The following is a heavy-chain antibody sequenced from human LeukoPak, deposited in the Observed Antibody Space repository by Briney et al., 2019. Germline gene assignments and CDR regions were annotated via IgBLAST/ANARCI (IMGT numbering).Heavy chain of an antibody. J-gene: IGHJ4*02. CDR2: ISGYNGDT. D-gene: IGHD6-25*01. CDR1: GYTFTRHG. Sequence: GASVKVSCKASGYTFTRHGISWVRQAPGQGLEWMGWISGYNGDTKFAQKFQGRVSMTTDTSTSTAYMEVRSLKSDDTAVYYCAREGGRDDFFDFWGQGSLVIVSS. CDR3: AREGGRDDFFDF. V-gene: IGHV1-18*01.